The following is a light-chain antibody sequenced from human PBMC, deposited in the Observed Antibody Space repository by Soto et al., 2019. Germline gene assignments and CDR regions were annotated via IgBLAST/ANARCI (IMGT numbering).Light chain of an antibody. Sequence: QSVLTQPPSASGTPGQRVTISCSGSRSNIGGNTVNWYQQLPGTAPKLLIYTNDQRPSGVPDRFSGSKSGTSASLVISGLQSEDEADYYCAAWDDSLTGCVFXTGTQVTV. CDR2: TND. J-gene: IGLJ1*01. V-gene: IGLV1-44*01. CDR1: RSNIGGNT. CDR3: AAWDDSLTGCV.